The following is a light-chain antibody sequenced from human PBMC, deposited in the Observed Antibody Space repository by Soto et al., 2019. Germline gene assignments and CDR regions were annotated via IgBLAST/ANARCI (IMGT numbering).Light chain of an antibody. CDR3: QQYNSYPWT. Sequence: DIQITQSPSTLSASVGDRVTITCRASQSISSWLAWYQQKPGKAPKLLIYDASSLESGVPSRFSGSGSGTEFTITISSMQPDDFATYYCQQYNSYPWTFRQGT. CDR2: DAS. V-gene: IGKV1-5*01. J-gene: IGKJ1*01. CDR1: QSISSW.